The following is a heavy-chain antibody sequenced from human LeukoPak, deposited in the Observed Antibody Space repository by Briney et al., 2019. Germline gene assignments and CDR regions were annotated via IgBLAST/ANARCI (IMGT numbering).Heavy chain of an antibody. J-gene: IGHJ6*02. CDR2: ISGSGGST. CDR3: ANNQDRGMDV. CDR1: GFTFSSYA. V-gene: IGHV3-23*01. Sequence: GGSLRLSCAASGFTFSSYAMSWVRQAPGKGLEWVSGISGSGGSTDYADSVKGRFTISRDNSKNTVYLQMNSLRAEDTAVYYCANNQDRGMDVWGQGTTVTVSS. D-gene: IGHD1-14*01.